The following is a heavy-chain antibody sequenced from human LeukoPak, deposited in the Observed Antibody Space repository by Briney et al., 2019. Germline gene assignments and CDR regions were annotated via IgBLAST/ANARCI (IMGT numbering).Heavy chain of an antibody. V-gene: IGHV4-39*01. CDR1: GGSISSSSYY. CDR2: IYHGGST. J-gene: IGHJ4*02. Sequence: SETLSLTCTVSGGSISSSSYYWGWIRQPPGKGLEWIGNIYHGGSTYYNPSLKSRVTISVDTSKNQFSLKLSSVTAADTSVYYCATTPRVYSSSMDYWGQGTLVTVSS. CDR3: ATTPRVYSSSMDY. D-gene: IGHD6-6*01.